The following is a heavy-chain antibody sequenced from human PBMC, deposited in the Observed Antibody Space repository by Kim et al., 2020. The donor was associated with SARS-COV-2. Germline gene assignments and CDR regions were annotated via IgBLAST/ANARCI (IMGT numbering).Heavy chain of an antibody. D-gene: IGHD4-4*01. CDR1: GFTFSSYW. V-gene: IGHV3-74*01. CDR3: ATVSIYSNYYFDY. J-gene: IGHJ4*02. Sequence: GGSLRLSCAASGFTFSSYWMHWVRQAPGKGLVWVSRINSDGSSTDYADSVKGRFTISRDNAKNTLFLQMNSLRAEDTAVYYCATVSIYSNYYFDYWGQGTLVTVSS. CDR2: INSDGSST.